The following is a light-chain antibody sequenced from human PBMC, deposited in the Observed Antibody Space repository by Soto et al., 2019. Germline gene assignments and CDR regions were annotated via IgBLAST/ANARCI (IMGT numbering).Light chain of an antibody. CDR3: LQRSSWPRT. CDR2: DAS. Sequence: EIVLTQSPATLSLSPGERATLSCRASQSVSNNLAWYQQKPGQAPRLLIYDASNRATAIPDRFSGSGSGTDFTLTISSLEPEDFAVYYCLQRSSWPRTFGQGTNLEIK. CDR1: QSVSNN. V-gene: IGKV3-11*01. J-gene: IGKJ2*01.